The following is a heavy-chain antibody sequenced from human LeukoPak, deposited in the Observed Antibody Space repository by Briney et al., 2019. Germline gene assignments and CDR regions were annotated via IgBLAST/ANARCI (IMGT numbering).Heavy chain of an antibody. CDR3: VREARGYHYTYFDY. D-gene: IGHD5-18*01. CDR1: GFTLGSHD. V-gene: IGHV3-13*01. J-gene: IGHJ4*02. Sequence: GGSLRLSCTASGFTLGSHDMHWVRQTPGQGLEWVAAVSSGFHAFFADSVQGRFTVSREGARNSLYLQMNSLRAGDTAVYYCVREARGYHYTYFDYWGQGTLVTVSS. CDR2: VSSGFHA.